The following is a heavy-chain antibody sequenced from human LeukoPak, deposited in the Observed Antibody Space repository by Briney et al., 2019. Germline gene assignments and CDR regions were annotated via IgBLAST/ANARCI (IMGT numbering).Heavy chain of an antibody. CDR1: GFTVSSNY. CDR2: IYSGGST. Sequence: PGGSLRLSCAASGFTVSSNYMSWVRQAPGKGLEWVSVIYSGGSTYYADSVKGRFTISRDNSKNTLYLQMNSLRAEDTAVYYCARWRLHGGATFFDYWGQGTLVTVSS. V-gene: IGHV3-53*05. D-gene: IGHD3-16*01. CDR3: ARWRLHGGATFFDY. J-gene: IGHJ4*02.